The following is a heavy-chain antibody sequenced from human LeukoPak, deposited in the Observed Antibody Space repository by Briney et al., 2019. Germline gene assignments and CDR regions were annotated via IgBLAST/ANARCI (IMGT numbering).Heavy chain of an antibody. CDR2: MNPNSGNT. V-gene: IGHV1-8*01. D-gene: IGHD6-13*01. CDR3: ATNVAAAGFLDY. CDR1: GYTFTSYD. J-gene: IGHJ4*02. Sequence: ASVKVSCKASGYTFTSYDIKWVRQATGQGLEWMGWMNPNSGNTGYAQKFQGRVTMTRNTSISTAYMELSSLRSEDTAVYYCATNVAAAGFLDYWGQGTLVTVSS.